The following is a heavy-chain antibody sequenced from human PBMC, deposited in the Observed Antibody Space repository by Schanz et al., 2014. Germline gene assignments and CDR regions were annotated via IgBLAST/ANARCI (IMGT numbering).Heavy chain of an antibody. CDR1: GFTFSSYW. Sequence: EVQLVESGGGLVQPGGSLRLSCAASGFTFSSYWMSWVRQAPGEGLEWVANIKKDGSENYYADSVKGRFIISRDNAKNSLYLQMNSLRDEDTAVYYCAREGERKGMLPYYFDYWGQGALVTVSS. CDR2: IKKDGSEN. D-gene: IGHD3-10*01. V-gene: IGHV3-7*01. CDR3: AREGERKGMLPYYFDY. J-gene: IGHJ4*02.